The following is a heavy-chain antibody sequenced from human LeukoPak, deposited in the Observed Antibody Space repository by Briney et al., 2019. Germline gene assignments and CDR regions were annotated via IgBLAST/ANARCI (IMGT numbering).Heavy chain of an antibody. D-gene: IGHD1-26*01. CDR3: ARGPNIYSGSYHEGDCYMDV. V-gene: IGHV3-7*01. J-gene: IGHJ6*03. CDR2: IKRDGSEK. CDR1: GFTFSNYW. Sequence: GGSLRLSCAASGFTFSNYWVGWVRQAPGKGLEWVANIKRDGSEKYYVDSVKGRFTISRGNAKNSLYLQMNSLRAEDTAVYYCARGPNIYSGSYHEGDCYMDVWGKGTTVTVSS.